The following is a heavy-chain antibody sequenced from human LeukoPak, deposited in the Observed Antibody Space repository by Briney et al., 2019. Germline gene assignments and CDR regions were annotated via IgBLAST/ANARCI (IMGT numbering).Heavy chain of an antibody. CDR3: ARGGTLLWFGELLFRSARFDY. CDR1: VGSFSGYY. D-gene: IGHD3-10*01. Sequence: SETLSLTCAVYVGSFSGYYWSWIRQPPGKGREWIGEINDSGRTNYNPSLKSRVTISVDKSKNQFSLKLSSVTAADTAVYYCARGGTLLWFGELLFRSARFDYWGQGTLVTVSS. V-gene: IGHV4-34*01. CDR2: INDSGRT. J-gene: IGHJ4*02.